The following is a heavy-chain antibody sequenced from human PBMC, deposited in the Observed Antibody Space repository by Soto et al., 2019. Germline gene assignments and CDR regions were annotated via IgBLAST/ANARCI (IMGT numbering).Heavy chain of an antibody. CDR1: GFTFSVYS. CDR3: TISVEGHFDY. CDR2: ITSDTKTI. V-gene: IGHV3-48*02. Sequence: EVQLVESGGDVVQRGGSLRLSCVASGFTFSVYSMNWVRQAPGKGLEWFSYITSDTKTIKYADSVKGRFTISRDNAKNSVYLQMNSLRDEDTDGYCCTISVEGHFDYWGQGTVVTVSS. J-gene: IGHJ4*02. D-gene: IGHD6-19*01.